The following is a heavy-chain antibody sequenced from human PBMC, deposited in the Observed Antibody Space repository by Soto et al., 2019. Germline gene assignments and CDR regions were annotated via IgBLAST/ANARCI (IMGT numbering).Heavy chain of an antibody. CDR1: GDSISRGGYS. CDR3: ARGMDGSSYYYWYFDL. J-gene: IGHJ2*01. D-gene: IGHD1-26*01. CDR2: IYHSGNT. Sequence: SETLSLTCAVSGDSISRGGYSWSWIRQPPGKGLEWIGYIYHSGNTYYNPSLKSRVTISVDRSKNQLSLKVSSVTAADTAVYYCARGMDGSSYYYWYFDLWGRGTLVTVSS. V-gene: IGHV4-30-2*01.